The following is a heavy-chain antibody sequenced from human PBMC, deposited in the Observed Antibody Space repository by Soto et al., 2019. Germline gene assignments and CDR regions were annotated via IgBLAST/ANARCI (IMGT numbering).Heavy chain of an antibody. J-gene: IGHJ6*02. CDR3: ARVQAIVVVPAAVGGMDV. V-gene: IGHV3-48*03. CDR2: ISSSGSTI. CDR1: GFTFSSYE. Sequence: PGGPLRLSCAASGFTFSSYEMNWVRQAPGKGLEWVSYISSSGSTIYYADSVKGRFTISRDNAKNSLYLQMNSLRAEDTAVYYCARVQAIVVVPAAVGGMDVWGQGTTVTVSS. D-gene: IGHD2-2*01.